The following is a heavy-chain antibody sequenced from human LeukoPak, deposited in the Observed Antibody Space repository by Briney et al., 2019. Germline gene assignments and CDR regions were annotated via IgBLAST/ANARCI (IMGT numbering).Heavy chain of an antibody. Sequence: PSETLSLTCTVSGGSISSGGYFWSWIRQHPGKGLEWIGYIYYRGSTYHNPSLKSRVTISVDTSKNQFSLRLSSVTAADTAVYYCARVWVVTAIHFDYWGQGTLVTVSS. D-gene: IGHD2-21*02. CDR2: IYYRGST. V-gene: IGHV4-31*03. CDR3: ARVWVVTAIHFDY. CDR1: GGSISSGGYF. J-gene: IGHJ4*02.